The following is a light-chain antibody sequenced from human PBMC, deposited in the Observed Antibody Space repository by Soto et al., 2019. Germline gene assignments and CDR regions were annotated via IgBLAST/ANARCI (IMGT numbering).Light chain of an antibody. CDR1: QSVDNNY. CDR2: GTS. Sequence: ETVVTQSPGTLSLSPGEGATLSCRASQSVDNNYLAWYQQKPGQAPRLLIHGTSNRASGIPDRFSGSGSGTDVTLTISRLEPEDFAVYYCQQYGTAPYTFGQGTPLELK. CDR3: QQYGTAPYT. J-gene: IGKJ2*01. V-gene: IGKV3-20*01.